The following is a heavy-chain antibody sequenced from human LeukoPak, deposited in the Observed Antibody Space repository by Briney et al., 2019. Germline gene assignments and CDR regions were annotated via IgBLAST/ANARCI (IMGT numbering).Heavy chain of an antibody. CDR3: ARDSGGTFLFDS. V-gene: IGHV3-23*01. CDR1: GFTFSNYG. Sequence: PGASLRLTCAGSGFTFSNYGLSWVRHAPGKGLEWVSTISFSGDNTHYADSVKGRFTISRDNFKNTVYLQMSSLRAEDAAIYYCARDSGGTFLFDSWGQGTLVTVSS. CDR2: ISFSGDNT. D-gene: IGHD1-26*01. J-gene: IGHJ4*02.